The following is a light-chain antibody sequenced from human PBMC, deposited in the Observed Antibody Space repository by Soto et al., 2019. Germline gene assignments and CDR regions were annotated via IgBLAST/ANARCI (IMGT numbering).Light chain of an antibody. V-gene: IGKV3-11*01. CDR2: DGS. J-gene: IGKJ5*01. CDR1: XSVSNY. CDR3: QQRSDWPIT. Sequence: EIVLTQSPATLSLSPGERXTLSXRASXSVSNYLAWYQQKPGQAPRLLMYDGSKRATGIPARFSGSESGTDFTLTISSLEPEDFAVYYCQQRSDWPITFGQGTRLEIK.